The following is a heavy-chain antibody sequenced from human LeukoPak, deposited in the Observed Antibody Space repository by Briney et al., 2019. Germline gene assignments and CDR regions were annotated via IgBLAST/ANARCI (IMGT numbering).Heavy chain of an antibody. CDR3: ARLTAWTTTNFDF. V-gene: IGHV4-59*08. Sequence: PSETLSLTCTVSGGSLSSYYWSWIRQPPGKGLEWIGYIYYSGSTNYNPSLKSRVTISVVTSKNQFSLKLSSVTAADTAVYYCARLTAWTTTNFDFWGQGTLVTVSS. CDR2: IYYSGST. D-gene: IGHD1-26*01. CDR1: GGSLSSYY. J-gene: IGHJ4*02.